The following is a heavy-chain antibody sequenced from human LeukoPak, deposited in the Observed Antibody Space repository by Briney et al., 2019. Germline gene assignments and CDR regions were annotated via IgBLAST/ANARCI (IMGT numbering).Heavy chain of an antibody. V-gene: IGHV3-23*01. Sequence: GESLKISCAASGFTFSSYAMSWVRQAPGKGLEWVSAISGSGGSTYYADSVKGRFTISRDNSKNTLYLQMNSLRAEDTAVYYCAKDQVRASGPYWGQGTLVTVSS. D-gene: IGHD3-10*01. J-gene: IGHJ4*02. CDR2: ISGSGGST. CDR3: AKDQVRASGPY. CDR1: GFTFSSYA.